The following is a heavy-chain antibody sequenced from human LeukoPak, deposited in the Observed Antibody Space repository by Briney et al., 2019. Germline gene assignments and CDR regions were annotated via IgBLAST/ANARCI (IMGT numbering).Heavy chain of an antibody. V-gene: IGHV3-53*01. CDR1: GFTVSSNS. CDR3: ARRAGEYSHPYDY. Sequence: GGSLRLSCTVSGFTVSSNSWSWVRQAPGKGLEWVSFIYSGGNTHYSDSVTGRFTISRDNSKNTLYLQMNSLRAEDTAIYYCARRAGEYSHPYDYWGQGTLVTVAS. D-gene: IGHD2-15*01. CDR2: IYSGGNT. J-gene: IGHJ4*02.